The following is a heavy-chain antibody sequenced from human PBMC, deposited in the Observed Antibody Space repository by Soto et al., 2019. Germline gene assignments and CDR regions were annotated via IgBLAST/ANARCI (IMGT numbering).Heavy chain of an antibody. D-gene: IGHD2-21*01. CDR1: GFTFSSYW. J-gene: IGHJ6*02. V-gene: IGHV3-7*03. CDR3: ARALLGYSYYYGMDV. Sequence: GGSLRLSCAASGFTFSSYWMSWVRQAPGKGLEWVANIKQDGSEKYYVDSVKGRFTISRDNAKNSLYLQMNSLRAEDTAVYYCARALLGYSYYYGMDVWGQGTTVTVSS. CDR2: IKQDGSEK.